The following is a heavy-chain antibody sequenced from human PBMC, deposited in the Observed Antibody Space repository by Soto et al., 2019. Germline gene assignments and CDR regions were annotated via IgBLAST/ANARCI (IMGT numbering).Heavy chain of an antibody. D-gene: IGHD3-16*01. Sequence: PGGSLRLSCAASGFTFSNYAMNWVRQAPGKGLEWVSGISGSGDSTYYADSVKGRFTISRDNSKNTLYLQMNSLRAEDTAVYYCASSRAFGGVILNPFDYWGQGTPVTVSS. CDR3: ASSRAFGGVILNPFDY. CDR2: ISGSGDST. J-gene: IGHJ4*02. CDR1: GFTFSNYA. V-gene: IGHV3-23*01.